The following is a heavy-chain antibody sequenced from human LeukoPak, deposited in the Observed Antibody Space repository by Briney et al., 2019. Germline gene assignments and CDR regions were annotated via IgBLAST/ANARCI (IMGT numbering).Heavy chain of an antibody. CDR1: GFIFSHYG. CDR3: AKDSYSKGDF. D-gene: IGHD6-13*01. Sequence: GGSLRLSCAASGFIFSHYGMTWVRQAPGKGLEWVANIKNDGAVKNHVDSVKGRFTISRDNAKNSLYLQMNSLRAEDTAVYYCAKDSYSKGDFWGQGVLVTVSS. J-gene: IGHJ4*02. CDR2: IKNDGAVK. V-gene: IGHV3-7*01.